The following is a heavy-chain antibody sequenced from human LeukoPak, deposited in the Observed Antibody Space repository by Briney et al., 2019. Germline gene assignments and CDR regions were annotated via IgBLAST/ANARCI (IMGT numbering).Heavy chain of an antibody. J-gene: IGHJ4*02. D-gene: IGHD6-13*01. V-gene: IGHV4-59*01. CDR2: IYYSGST. Sequence: SETLSLTCTVSGGSISSYYWSWIRQPPGKGLEWIGYIYYSGSTNYNPSLKSRVTISVDTSKNQFSLKLSSVTAADTAVYYCARVRADSSWPPYYFDYWGQGTLVTVSS. CDR3: ARVRADSSWPPYYFDY. CDR1: GGSISSYY.